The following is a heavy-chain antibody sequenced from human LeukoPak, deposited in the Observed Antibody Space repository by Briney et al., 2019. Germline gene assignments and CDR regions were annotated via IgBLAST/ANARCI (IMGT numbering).Heavy chain of an antibody. J-gene: IGHJ4*02. CDR2: IKHDGSEK. Sequence: GGSLRLSCADSGFTFNSYWMGWVRQTPGKGLEWVANIKHDGSEKYYVDSVEGRFTISRDNAKNSLFLRMNSLRAEDTAVYYCARDSGHTGYDLLDYWGQGTLVTVSS. CDR3: ARDSGHTGYDLLDY. D-gene: IGHD5-12*01. CDR1: GFTFNSYW. V-gene: IGHV3-7*01.